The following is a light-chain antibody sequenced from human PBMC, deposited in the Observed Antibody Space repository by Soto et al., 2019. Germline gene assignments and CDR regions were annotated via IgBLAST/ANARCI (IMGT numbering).Light chain of an antibody. Sequence: QAVVTQPPSASGTPGQRVTISCSGSSSNIGSNTVNWYQQLPGTAPKLLIYSNNQRPSGVPDRFSGSKSGTSASLAISGLQSEDEADYYCAAWDDSLNGEVFGGGTKVTV. CDR1: SSNIGSNT. CDR3: AAWDDSLNGEV. V-gene: IGLV1-44*01. J-gene: IGLJ3*02. CDR2: SNN.